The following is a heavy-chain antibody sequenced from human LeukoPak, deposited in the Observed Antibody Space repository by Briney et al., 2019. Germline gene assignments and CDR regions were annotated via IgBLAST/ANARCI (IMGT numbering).Heavy chain of an antibody. V-gene: IGHV3-48*03. J-gene: IGHJ5*02. Sequence: GGSLRLSCAASGFIFSRYEMHWVRQAPGKGLEWVSYISSSGTPTYYADSVKGRFTISRDNAKDSLYLQMNSLRADDSAVYYCARDGSVGSTLITPWGQGTLVTVSP. CDR2: ISSSGTPT. D-gene: IGHD1-26*01. CDR3: ARDGSVGSTLITP. CDR1: GFIFSRYE.